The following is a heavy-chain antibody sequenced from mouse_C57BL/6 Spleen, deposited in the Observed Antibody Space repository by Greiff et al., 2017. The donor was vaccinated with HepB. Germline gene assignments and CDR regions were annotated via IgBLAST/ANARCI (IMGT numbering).Heavy chain of an antibody. CDR2: IDPNSGST. V-gene: IGHV1-72*01. D-gene: IGHD2-1*01. Sequence: VQLQQPGAELVKPGASVKLSCKASGYTFTSYWMHWVKQRPGRGLEWIGRIDPNSGSTKYNEKFKSKATLTVDKPSSTAYMQRSSLTSEDSAVYYYASGIYYGNYGYFDYWGQGTTLTVSS. CDR1: GYTFTSYW. CDR3: ASGIYYGNYGYFDY. J-gene: IGHJ2*01.